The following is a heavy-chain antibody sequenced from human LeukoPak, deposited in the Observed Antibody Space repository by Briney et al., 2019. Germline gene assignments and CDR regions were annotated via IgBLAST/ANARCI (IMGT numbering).Heavy chain of an antibody. CDR1: GFTFSSYA. J-gene: IGHJ4*02. CDR3: AKDALRQLVAYYFDY. CDR2: ISYDGSNK. D-gene: IGHD6-6*01. Sequence: GGSLRLSCAASGFTFSSYAMHWVRQALGKGLEWVAVISYDGSNKYYADSVKGRFTISRDNSKNTLYLQMNSLRAEDTAVYYCAKDALRQLVAYYFDYWGQGTLVTVSS. V-gene: IGHV3-30-3*01.